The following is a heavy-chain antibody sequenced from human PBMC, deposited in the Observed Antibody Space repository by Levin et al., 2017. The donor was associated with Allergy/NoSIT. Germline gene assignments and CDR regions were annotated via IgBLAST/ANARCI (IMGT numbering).Heavy chain of an antibody. V-gene: IGHV3-74*01. D-gene: IGHD3-3*01. J-gene: IGHJ4*02. CDR1: GFTFSDYW. CDR3: GRGGRSGSIDY. Sequence: GGSLRLSCAVSGFTFSDYWMYWVRQVPGEGPVWVSRITSDGKTTTYADFVKGRFTISRDDAKNQLYLQLNGLRVEDTAVYYCGRGGRSGSIDYWGQGTRLTVSS. CDR2: ITSDGKTT.